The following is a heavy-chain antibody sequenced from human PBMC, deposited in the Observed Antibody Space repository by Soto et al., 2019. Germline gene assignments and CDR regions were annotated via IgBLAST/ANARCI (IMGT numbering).Heavy chain of an antibody. Sequence: GGSLRLSCAASGFTFSSYAMHWVRQAPGKGLEWVAVISYDGSNKYYADSVKGRFTISRDNSKNTLYLQMNSLRAEDTAVYYCARDHPHWGDYDSSGYLYNWFDPWGQGTLVTVS. J-gene: IGHJ5*02. CDR1: GFTFSSYA. CDR2: ISYDGSNK. CDR3: ARDHPHWGDYDSSGYLYNWFDP. V-gene: IGHV3-30-3*01. D-gene: IGHD3-22*01.